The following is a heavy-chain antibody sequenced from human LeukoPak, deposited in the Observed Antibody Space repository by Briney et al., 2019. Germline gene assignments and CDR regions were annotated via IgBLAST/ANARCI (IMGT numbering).Heavy chain of an antibody. V-gene: IGHV3-7*01. Sequence: KSGGSLRLSCAASGFTFSSYWMSWVRQAPGKGLEWVANIKQDGSEKYYVDSVKGRFTISRDNAKNSLYLQMNSLRAEDTAVYYCARDLLLWFGELPNDAFDIWGQGTMVTVSS. D-gene: IGHD3-10*01. CDR3: ARDLLLWFGELPNDAFDI. J-gene: IGHJ3*02. CDR2: IKQDGSEK. CDR1: GFTFSSYW.